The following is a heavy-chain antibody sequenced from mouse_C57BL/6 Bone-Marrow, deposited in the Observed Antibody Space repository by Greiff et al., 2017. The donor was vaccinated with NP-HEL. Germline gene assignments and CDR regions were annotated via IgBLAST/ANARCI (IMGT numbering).Heavy chain of an antibody. V-gene: IGHV1-15*01. CDR3: TRWDGYDGAWFAY. D-gene: IGHD2-2*01. Sequence: QVQLKESGAELVRPGASVTLSCKASGYTFTDYEMHWVKQTPVHGLEWIGAIDPETGGTAYNQKFKGKAILTADKSSSTAYMELRSLTSEDSAVYYCTRWDGYDGAWFAYWGQGTLVTVSA. J-gene: IGHJ3*01. CDR2: IDPETGGT. CDR1: GYTFTDYE.